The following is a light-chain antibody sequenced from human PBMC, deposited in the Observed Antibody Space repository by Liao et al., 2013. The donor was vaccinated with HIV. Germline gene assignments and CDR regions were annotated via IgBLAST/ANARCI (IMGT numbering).Light chain of an antibody. CDR1: KLGNKN. J-gene: IGLJ3*02. Sequence: SYEVTQPPSVSVSPGQTASVTCSGDKLGNKNICWYQQKPGQSPVLVIYEDTKRPSGIPERFSGSNSGNTATLTISGTQTMDEADYYCQAWDSNSWVFGGGTELTVL. CDR3: QAWDSNSWV. CDR2: EDT. V-gene: IGLV3-1*01.